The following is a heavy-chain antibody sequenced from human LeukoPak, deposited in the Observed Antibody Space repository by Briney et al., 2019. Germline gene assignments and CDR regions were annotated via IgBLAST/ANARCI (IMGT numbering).Heavy chain of an antibody. Sequence: GGSLRLSCVASGFTFNRYWMSWVRQAPGKGLEWVANIKQDGSEENYVDSVRGRFTISRDNAKNSLYLQMNSLRAEDTAVYYCARDDDKYYMDVWGKGTTVTVSS. CDR3: ARDDDKYYMDV. J-gene: IGHJ6*03. CDR1: GFTFNRYW. CDR2: IKQDGSEE. V-gene: IGHV3-7*01.